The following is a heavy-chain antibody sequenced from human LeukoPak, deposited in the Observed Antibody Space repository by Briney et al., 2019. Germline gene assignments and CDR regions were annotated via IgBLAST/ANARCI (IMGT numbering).Heavy chain of an antibody. CDR2: IYYTGST. CDR3: ARHRAYSSSSPFDY. V-gene: IGHV4-59*08. CDR1: GGSISSLY. D-gene: IGHD6-6*01. Sequence: PSETLSLTCSVSGGSISSLYWSWIRQRPGKGLEWIGYIYYTGSTNYNPSLKSRVTMFVDMSKNQFSLRLSSVTAVDTAVYYCARHRAYSSSSPFDYWGQGTLVTVSS. J-gene: IGHJ4*02.